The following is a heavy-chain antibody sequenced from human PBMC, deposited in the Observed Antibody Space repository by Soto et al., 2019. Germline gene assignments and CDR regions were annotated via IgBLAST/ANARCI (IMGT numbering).Heavy chain of an antibody. V-gene: IGHV1-69*04. CDR1: GGTFSSYT. CDR3: AREPTLLSAAGAVGSMHWFDP. Sequence: GASVKVSCKASGGTFSSYTISWVRQAPGQGLEWMGRIIPILGIANYAQKFQGRVTITADKSTSTAYMELSSLRSEDTAVYYCAREPTLLSAAGAVGSMHWFDPWGQGTLVTVSS. D-gene: IGHD6-13*01. J-gene: IGHJ5*02. CDR2: IIPILGIA.